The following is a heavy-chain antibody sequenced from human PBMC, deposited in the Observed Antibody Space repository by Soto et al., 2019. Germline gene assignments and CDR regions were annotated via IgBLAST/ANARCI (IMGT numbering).Heavy chain of an antibody. CDR1: GFTVSSNY. Sequence: EVQLVESGGGLIQPGGSLRLSCAASGFTVSSNYMSWVRQAPGKGLEWVSVIYSGGSTYYADSVKGRFTISRDNSKNTLYLQMNSLRAEDTAVYYCARGGPSSSSWGGYYFDYWGQGTLVTVSS. CDR2: IYSGGST. D-gene: IGHD6-6*01. CDR3: ARGGPSSSSWGGYYFDY. V-gene: IGHV3-53*01. J-gene: IGHJ4*02.